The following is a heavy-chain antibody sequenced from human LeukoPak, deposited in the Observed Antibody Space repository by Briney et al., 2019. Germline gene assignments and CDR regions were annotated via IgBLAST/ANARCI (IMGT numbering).Heavy chain of an antibody. J-gene: IGHJ3*02. CDR3: AKDSRSHDYFDI. CDR2: ISWNSGSI. Sequence: TGGSLRLSCAASGFTFDDYAMHWVRQAPGKGLEWVSGISWNSGSIGYADSVKGRFTISRDNAKNSLYLQMNSLRAEDTALYYCAKDSRSHDYFDIWGQGTMVTVSS. D-gene: IGHD3-16*01. V-gene: IGHV3-9*01. CDR1: GFTFDDYA.